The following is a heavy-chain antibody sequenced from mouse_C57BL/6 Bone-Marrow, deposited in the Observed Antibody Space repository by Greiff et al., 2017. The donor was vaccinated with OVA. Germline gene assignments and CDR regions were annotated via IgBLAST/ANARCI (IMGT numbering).Heavy chain of an antibody. V-gene: IGHV1-42*01. D-gene: IGHD1-1*01. CDR3: ARRFITTVVAIDY. CDR2: INPSTGGT. Sequence: VQLQQSGPELVKPGASVKISCKASGYSFTGYYMNWVKQSPEKSLEWIGEINPSTGGTTYNQKFKAKATLTVDKSSSTAYMQLKSLTSEDSAVYYCARRFITTVVAIDYWGQGTTLTVSS. J-gene: IGHJ2*01. CDR1: GYSFTGYY.